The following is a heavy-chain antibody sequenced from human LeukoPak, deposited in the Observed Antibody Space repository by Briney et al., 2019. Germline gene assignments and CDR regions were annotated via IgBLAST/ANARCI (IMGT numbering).Heavy chain of an antibody. CDR3: ARQNSYYDFWSGYYWRAIGDVGGRYYFDY. D-gene: IGHD3-3*01. CDR1: GGSISSYY. CDR2: IYTSGST. J-gene: IGHJ4*02. V-gene: IGHV4-4*07. Sequence: SETLSLTCTVSGGSISSYYWSWIRQPAGKGLEWIGRIYTSGSTNYNPSLKSRVTISVDTSKNQFSLKLSSVTAADTAVYYCARQNSYYDFWSGYYWRAIGDVGGRYYFDYWGQGTLVTVSS.